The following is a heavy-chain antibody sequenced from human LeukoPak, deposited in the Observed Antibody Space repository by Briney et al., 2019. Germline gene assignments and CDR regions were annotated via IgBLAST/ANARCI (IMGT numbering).Heavy chain of an antibody. CDR3: ARDGAVAGYYPAGNDY. Sequence: SETLSLTCTVSGGSISSSSYYWGWIRQPPGKGLEWIGSIYYSGSTYYNPSLKSRVTISVDTSKNQFSLKLSSVTAADTAVYYCARDGAVAGYYPAGNDYWGQGTLVTVSS. D-gene: IGHD3-22*01. V-gene: IGHV4-39*07. CDR1: GGSISSSSYY. J-gene: IGHJ4*02. CDR2: IYYSGST.